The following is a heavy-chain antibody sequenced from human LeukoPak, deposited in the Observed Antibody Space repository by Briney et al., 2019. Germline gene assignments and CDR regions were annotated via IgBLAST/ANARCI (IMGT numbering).Heavy chain of an antibody. J-gene: IGHJ4*02. CDR2: IYYSGST. Sequence: SETLSLTCTVSGGSISSSDYYWGWTRQPPGKGLEWIGCIYYSGSTYYNPSLKSRVTISLDTSKNQFSLKLRSVTAADTAVYYCARRRWASSNVDYWGQGALVTVSS. CDR3: ARRRWASSNVDY. V-gene: IGHV4-39*01. D-gene: IGHD1-1*01. CDR1: GGSISSSDYY.